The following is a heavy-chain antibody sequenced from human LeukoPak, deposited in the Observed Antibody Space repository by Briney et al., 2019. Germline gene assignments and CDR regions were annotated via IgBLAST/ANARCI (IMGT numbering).Heavy chain of an antibody. CDR2: IYYSGST. V-gene: IGHV4-39*07. J-gene: IGHJ3*02. D-gene: IGHD3-9*01. Sequence: PSETLSLTCTVSGGSISSYYWGWIRQPPGKGLEWIGSIYYSGSTYYNPSLKSRVTISVDTSKNQFSLKLSSVTAADTAVYYCARVRSTISRGAFDIWGQGTMVTVSS. CDR1: GGSISSYY. CDR3: ARVRSTISRGAFDI.